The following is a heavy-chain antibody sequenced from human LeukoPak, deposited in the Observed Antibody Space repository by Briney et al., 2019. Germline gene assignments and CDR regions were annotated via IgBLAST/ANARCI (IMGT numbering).Heavy chain of an antibody. V-gene: IGHV7-4-1*02. CDR2: INTNTGNP. Sequence: ASVKVSCKASGYTFTSYAMNWVRQAPGQGLEWMGWINTNTGNPTYAQGFTGRFVFSLDTSVSTAYLQISSLKAEDTAVYYCARVAPITMVRGVIPLDYWGQGTLVTVSS. CDR3: ARVAPITMVRGVIPLDY. CDR1: GYTFTSYA. D-gene: IGHD3-10*01. J-gene: IGHJ4*02.